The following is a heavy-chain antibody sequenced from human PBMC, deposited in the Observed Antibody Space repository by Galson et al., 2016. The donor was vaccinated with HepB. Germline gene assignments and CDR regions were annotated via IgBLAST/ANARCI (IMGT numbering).Heavy chain of an antibody. CDR3: ARATSSAYYPSMDV. D-gene: IGHD3-22*01. CDR2: INHSGST. V-gene: IGHV4-34*01. Sequence: ETLSLTCVVYGGSFSGYYWSWIRQPPGKGLEWIGEINHSGSTNYNPSLKSRVTISVDTSKNQFSLKLSSVTAADTAVYYCARATSSAYYPSMDVWGQGTTVTVSS. CDR1: GGSFSGYY. J-gene: IGHJ6*02.